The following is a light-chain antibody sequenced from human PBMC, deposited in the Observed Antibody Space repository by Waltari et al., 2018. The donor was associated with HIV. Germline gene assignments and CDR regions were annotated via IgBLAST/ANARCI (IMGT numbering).Light chain of an antibody. J-gene: IGKJ1*01. V-gene: IGKV1-8*01. Sequence: AVRMTQSPSTFSASTVDILTITCRASQGISSYLAWYQQKPGTAPKLLIYAASMLQSGVPSRFSASGSGTNFTLTINCLQSEDLATYYCQQYYNFPRTFGQGTKVEL. CDR3: QQYYNFPRT. CDR2: AAS. CDR1: QGISSY.